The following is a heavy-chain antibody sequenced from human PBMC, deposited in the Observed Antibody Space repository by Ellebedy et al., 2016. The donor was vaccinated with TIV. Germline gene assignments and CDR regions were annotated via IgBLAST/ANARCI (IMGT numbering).Heavy chain of an antibody. D-gene: IGHD6-6*01. CDR1: GFTFSSYW. Sequence: GGSLRLSXAASGFTFSSYWMHWVRQAPGKGLACVANIKQDGSEKYYVGSVKGRFTISRDNAKNSLYLQMNSLRAEDTAVYYCVRAIGTSSSYWGQGTLVTVSS. CDR3: VRAIGTSSSY. V-gene: IGHV3-7*01. J-gene: IGHJ4*02. CDR2: IKQDGSEK.